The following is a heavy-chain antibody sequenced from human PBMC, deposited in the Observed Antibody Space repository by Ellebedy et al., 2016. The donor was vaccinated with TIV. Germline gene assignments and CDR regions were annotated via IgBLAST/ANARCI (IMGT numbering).Heavy chain of an antibody. Sequence: AASVKVSCKASGYTFSNYGISWVRQAPGQGLEWMGWISAYEPDPNYAQKLQGRVTMTTDTSTSTAYMELRSLRSDDTAVYYCTRLKGSSWYVETRGGYYFDYWGQGTLVTVSS. CDR2: ISAYEPDP. CDR3: TRLKGSSWYVETRGGYYFDY. CDR1: GYTFSNYG. J-gene: IGHJ4*02. V-gene: IGHV1-18*01. D-gene: IGHD6-13*01.